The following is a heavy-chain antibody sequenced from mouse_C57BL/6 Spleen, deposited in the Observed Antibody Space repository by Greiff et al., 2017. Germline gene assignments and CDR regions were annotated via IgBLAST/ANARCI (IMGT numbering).Heavy chain of an antibody. D-gene: IGHD1-1*01. Sequence: QVQLKQPGAELVKPGASVKLSCKASGYTFTSYWMHWVKQRPGQGLEWIGMIHPNSGSTNYNEKFKSKATLTVDKSSSTAYMQLSSLTSEDSAVYYCARSMGITTVEEDDYWGQGTTLTVSS. CDR3: ARSMGITTVEEDDY. V-gene: IGHV1-64*01. CDR1: GYTFTSYW. CDR2: IHPNSGST. J-gene: IGHJ2*01.